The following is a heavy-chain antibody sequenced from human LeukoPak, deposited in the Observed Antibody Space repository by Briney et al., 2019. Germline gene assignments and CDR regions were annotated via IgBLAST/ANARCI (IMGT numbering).Heavy chain of an antibody. CDR2: IYYSGST. Sequence: SETLSLTCTVSGGSISSSSYYWGWIRQPPGKGLEWIGSIYYSGSTYYNPSPKSRVTISVDTSKNQFSLKLSSVTAADTAVYYCARDPYNRWFDPWGQGTLVTVSS. CDR3: ARDPYNRWFDP. D-gene: IGHD5-24*01. CDR1: GGSISSSSYY. J-gene: IGHJ5*02. V-gene: IGHV4-39*07.